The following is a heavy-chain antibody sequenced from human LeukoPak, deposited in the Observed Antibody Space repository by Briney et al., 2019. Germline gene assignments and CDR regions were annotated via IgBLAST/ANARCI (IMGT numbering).Heavy chain of an antibody. CDR2: INQDASAK. CDR1: GFTLSSHW. J-gene: IGHJ4*02. D-gene: IGHD1-26*01. CDR3: TKRLVYTGNYGTRFDN. Sequence: GGSLRLSCAASGFTLSSHWMTWVRQAPGKGLEWVANINQDASAKYYVASVRGRFTISRDNAKNSIYLQMNSLRAEDTAVYYCTKRLVYTGNYGTRFDNWGQGTVVTVSS. V-gene: IGHV3-7*03.